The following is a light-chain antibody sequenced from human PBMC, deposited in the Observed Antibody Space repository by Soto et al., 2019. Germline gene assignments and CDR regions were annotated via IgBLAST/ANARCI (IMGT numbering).Light chain of an antibody. CDR3: QSYDDNNWV. J-gene: IGLJ3*02. CDR2: EDN. V-gene: IGLV6-57*01. Sequence: NFMLTQPHSVSESPGKTVTISCTRSGGSIATNYVQWYQQRPGSSPTTVIYEDNDRPSGVPDRFSGSIDSSSNSASLTISGLKTEDEADYYCQSYDDNNWVFGGGTKLTVL. CDR1: GGSIATNY.